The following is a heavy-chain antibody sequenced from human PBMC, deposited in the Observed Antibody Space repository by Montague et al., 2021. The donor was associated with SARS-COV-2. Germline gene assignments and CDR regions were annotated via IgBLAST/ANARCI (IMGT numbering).Heavy chain of an antibody. Sequence: TLSLTCTVSGASISTGIYYWSWIRQHAGKGLEWIGRIRTTGHTDYNSSLESRVFLSVDTSTNQFSLSLTSVTAADTAVYFCARFGSGTLEFDLWGQGTLVTVSS. J-gene: IGHJ4*02. CDR3: ARFGSGTLEFDL. CDR1: GASISTGIYY. D-gene: IGHD1-26*01. CDR2: IRTTGHT. V-gene: IGHV4-61*02.